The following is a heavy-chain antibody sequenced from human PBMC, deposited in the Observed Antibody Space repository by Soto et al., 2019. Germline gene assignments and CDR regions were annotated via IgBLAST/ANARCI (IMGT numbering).Heavy chain of an antibody. CDR2: ISSSSSYI. V-gene: IGHV3-21*01. CDR1: GVTLSSYS. CDR3: ERYHYSKPYYYGMDF. D-gene: IGHD4-4*01. J-gene: IGHJ6*02. Sequence: GSRRLSCAAAGVTLSSYSMNVVRQAPGKGLEWVSSISSSSSYIYYADSVKGRFTISRDNAKNSLYLQMNRLRAEDTAVYYCERYHYSKPYYYGMDFWGQGTTVTVSS.